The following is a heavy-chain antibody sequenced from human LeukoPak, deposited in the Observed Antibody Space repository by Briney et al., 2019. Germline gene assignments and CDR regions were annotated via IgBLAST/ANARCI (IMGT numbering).Heavy chain of an antibody. CDR3: ARYYKYAFDN. CDR2: IGFDGGNT. Sequence: PGGSLRLSCAASGFTFSDYSMNWVRQAPGKGLEWISYIGFDGGNTNYADSVKGRFTISGDKAKNSLYLQMNSLRVEDTAVYYCARYYKYAFDNWGQGTLVTVSS. D-gene: IGHD5-24*01. CDR1: GFTFSDYS. J-gene: IGHJ4*02. V-gene: IGHV3-48*01.